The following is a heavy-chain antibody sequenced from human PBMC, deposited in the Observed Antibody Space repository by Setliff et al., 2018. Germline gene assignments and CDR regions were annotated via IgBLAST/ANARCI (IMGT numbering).Heavy chain of an antibody. Sequence: SVKVSCKASGGMSGTYSISWVRQAPGQGLEWMGAIIPIFGTPNYAQKFQDRVTITADDSTSTIYMDVSSLRAKDTAAYYCAGTDAYCAGDCSISWGQGILVTVSS. V-gene: IGHV1-69*13. CDR2: IIPIFGTP. CDR3: AGTDAYCAGDCSIS. CDR1: GGMSGTYS. J-gene: IGHJ5*02. D-gene: IGHD2-21*02.